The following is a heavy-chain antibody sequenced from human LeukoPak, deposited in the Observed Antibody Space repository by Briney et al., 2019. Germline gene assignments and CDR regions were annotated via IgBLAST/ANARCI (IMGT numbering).Heavy chain of an antibody. CDR1: GGSISSSSYY. J-gene: IGHJ4*02. CDR3: ARHATCYYDSSGYYFS. Sequence: SETLSLTCTVSGGSISSSSYYWGWIRQPPGKGLEWIGSIYYSGSTYYNPSLKSRVTISVDTSKNQFSLKLSSVTAAATAVYYCARHATCYYDSSGYYFSWGQGTLVTVSS. D-gene: IGHD3-22*01. V-gene: IGHV4-39*01. CDR2: IYYSGST.